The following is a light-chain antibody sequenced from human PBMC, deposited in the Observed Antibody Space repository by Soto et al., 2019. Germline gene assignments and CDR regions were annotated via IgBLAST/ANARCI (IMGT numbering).Light chain of an antibody. Sequence: DLHLTQSPSTLSASVGDRVTITCRASQSISILLAWYQQKPGKAPNLLIYATSTLETGVSSRFSGSGSGTEFTLTLSSLQPDDSATYYCQHYNDFSWTFGQGTKVEIK. CDR3: QHYNDFSWT. V-gene: IGKV1-5*03. CDR2: ATS. J-gene: IGKJ1*01. CDR1: QSISIL.